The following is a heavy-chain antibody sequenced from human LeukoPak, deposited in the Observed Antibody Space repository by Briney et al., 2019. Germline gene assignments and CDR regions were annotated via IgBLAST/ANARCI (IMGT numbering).Heavy chain of an antibody. Sequence: GGSLRLSCVASGFIFSDYYLSWIRQAPGKGLEWVSYISRDGTTIYYADSVKGRFTISRDNAKNSLFLQMSSLRAEDTAVYYCARSSQYGSGADYWGQGTLVTVSS. CDR3: ARSSQYGSGADY. V-gene: IGHV3-11*01. J-gene: IGHJ4*02. D-gene: IGHD3-10*01. CDR2: ISRDGTTI. CDR1: GFIFSDYY.